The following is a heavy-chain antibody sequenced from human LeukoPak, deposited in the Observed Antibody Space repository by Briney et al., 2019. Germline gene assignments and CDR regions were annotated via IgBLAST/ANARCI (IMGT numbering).Heavy chain of an antibody. Sequence: PGGSLRLSCAASGFTFSSYEMNWVRQAPGKGLEWVSYISGSGSTIYYADSVKGRFTISRDNAKNSLYLQMNSLRAEDTAVYYCARLGRGTTTEPSFDYWGQGTLVTVSS. J-gene: IGHJ4*02. CDR1: GFTFSSYE. D-gene: IGHD1-1*01. CDR3: ARLGRGTTTEPSFDY. CDR2: ISGSGSTI. V-gene: IGHV3-48*03.